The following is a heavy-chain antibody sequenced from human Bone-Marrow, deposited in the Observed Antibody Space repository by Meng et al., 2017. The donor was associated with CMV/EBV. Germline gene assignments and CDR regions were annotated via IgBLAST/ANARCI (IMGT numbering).Heavy chain of an antibody. J-gene: IGHJ4*02. CDR1: GGSFSGYY. V-gene: IGHV4-34*01. Sequence: SETLSLTCAVYGGSFSGYYWSWIRQPPGKGLEWIGEINHSGSTNYNPSLKSRVTISVDTSKNQFSLKLSSVTAADTAVYYCASRGHITMVRGVITYHDDWGQGTLVTVSS. CDR3: ASRGHITMVRGVITYHDD. D-gene: IGHD3-10*01. CDR2: INHSGST.